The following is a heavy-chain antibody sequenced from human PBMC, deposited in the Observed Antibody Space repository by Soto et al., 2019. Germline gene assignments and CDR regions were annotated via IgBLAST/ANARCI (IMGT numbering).Heavy chain of an antibody. D-gene: IGHD6-6*01. Sequence: EVQLVESGGGLVKPGGSLRLSCAASGFTFSNAWMNWVRQAPGKGLEWAGRIKSKTDGGTTDYAAPVKGRFTISRDDSKNTLYLQMNSLKTEDTAVDYCAKGFTRLAAFDIWGQGTMVTVSS. J-gene: IGHJ3*02. CDR2: IKSKTDGGTT. CDR3: AKGFTRLAAFDI. V-gene: IGHV3-15*07. CDR1: GFTFSNAW.